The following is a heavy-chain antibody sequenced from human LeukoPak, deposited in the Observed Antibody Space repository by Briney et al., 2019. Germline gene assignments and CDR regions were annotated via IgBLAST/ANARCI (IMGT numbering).Heavy chain of an antibody. CDR1: GFTFSAYA. CDR3: TSGY. J-gene: IGHJ4*02. CDR2: ISGNSDDI. Sequence: GGSLRLSCVASGFTFSAYAMGWVRQAPGMGLEWVSSISGNSDDIHYADSVKGRFTISRDNAKNSLYLQMSSLRAEDTAVYYCTSGYWGQGTLVIVSS. V-gene: IGHV3-21*01.